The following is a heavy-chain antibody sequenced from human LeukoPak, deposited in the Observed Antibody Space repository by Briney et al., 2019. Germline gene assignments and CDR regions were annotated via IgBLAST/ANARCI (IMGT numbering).Heavy chain of an antibody. CDR3: AWHYRGLDY. Sequence: SETLSLTCTVSGASVNSDSYYWIWIRQPPGKGLEWVGHIYNGGSTNYNPSLKSRVTMSVDTSKNHFSVKLSSVTAADTAVYYCAWHYRGLDYWGQGTLATVSS. J-gene: IGHJ4*02. V-gene: IGHV4-61*03. CDR1: GASVNSDSYY. CDR2: IYNGGST. D-gene: IGHD4-23*01.